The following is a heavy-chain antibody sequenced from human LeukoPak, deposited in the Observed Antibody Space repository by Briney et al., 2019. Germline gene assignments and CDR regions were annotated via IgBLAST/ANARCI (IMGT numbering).Heavy chain of an antibody. CDR1: DGSISNYY. Sequence: SETLSLTCTVSDGSISNYYWSWIRQPPGKGLEWVGYIYYSGSTNYNPSLRSRVTISLDRSRNQFSLKLSSVTAADTAVYYCARGGGYLLANDYWGQGTLVTVSS. D-gene: IGHD6-13*01. CDR2: IYYSGST. V-gene: IGHV4-59*08. CDR3: ARGGGYLLANDY. J-gene: IGHJ4*02.